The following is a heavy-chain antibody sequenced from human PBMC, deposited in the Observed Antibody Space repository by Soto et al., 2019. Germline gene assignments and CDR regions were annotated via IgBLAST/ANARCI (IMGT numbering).Heavy chain of an antibody. V-gene: IGHV1-2*02. CDR2: INPNSGGT. J-gene: IGHJ4*02. D-gene: IGHD3-22*01. Sequence: QVQLVQSGAEVKKPGASVKVSCKASGYTFTGYYMHWVRQAPGQGLEWMGWINPNSGGTNYAQKFQGRVTMTRDTSISTAYMELSRLRSDDTAVYYCAIHYDSSGYQDPPYFDYWGQGTLVTVSS. CDR1: GYTFTGYY. CDR3: AIHYDSSGYQDPPYFDY.